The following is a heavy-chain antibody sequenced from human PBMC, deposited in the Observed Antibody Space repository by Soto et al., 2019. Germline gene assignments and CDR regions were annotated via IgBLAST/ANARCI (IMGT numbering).Heavy chain of an antibody. V-gene: IGHV4-59*01. CDR1: GGSISSYY. CDR2: IYYSGST. Sequence: SETLSLTCTVSGGSISSYYWSWIRQPPGKGLEWIGYIYYSGSTNYNPSLKSRVTISVDTSKNQFSLKLSSVTAADTAVYYCARGTVLRFLEWSNYFDYWGQGTLVTVS. J-gene: IGHJ4*02. CDR3: ARGTVLRFLEWSNYFDY. D-gene: IGHD3-3*01.